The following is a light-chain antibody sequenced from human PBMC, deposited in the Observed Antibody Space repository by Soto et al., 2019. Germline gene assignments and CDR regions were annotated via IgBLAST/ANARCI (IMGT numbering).Light chain of an antibody. J-gene: IGLJ3*02. V-gene: IGLV2-14*03. Sequence: QSALTQPASVSGSPGQSITISCAGTSSDVGAYNYVSWYQQHPGKAPKLMIYDVSNRPSGVSDRFSGSKSGNSASLTISGLQAEDEADYYCISYTGTTSPLVFGGGTKVTVL. CDR2: DVS. CDR1: SSDVGAYNY. CDR3: ISYTGTTSPLV.